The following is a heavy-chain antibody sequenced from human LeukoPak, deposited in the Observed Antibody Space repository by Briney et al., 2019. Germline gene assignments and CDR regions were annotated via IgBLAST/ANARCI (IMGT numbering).Heavy chain of an antibody. J-gene: IGHJ4*02. CDR1: GFTFSSYG. CDR2: ISSNGGST. Sequence: PGGSLRLSCSASGFTFSSYGMHWVRQAPGKGLEYVSAISSNGGSTYYADSVKGRFTISRDNSKNTLYLQMSSLRAEDTAVYYCVKDLVGAYYYDSSGYYYAEGGFQVDYWGQGTLVTVSS. CDR3: VKDLVGAYYYDSSGYYYAEGGFQVDY. V-gene: IGHV3-64D*06. D-gene: IGHD3-22*01.